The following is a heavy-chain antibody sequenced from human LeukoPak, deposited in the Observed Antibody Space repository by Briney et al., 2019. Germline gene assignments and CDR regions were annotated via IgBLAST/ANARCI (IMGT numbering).Heavy chain of an antibody. J-gene: IGHJ4*02. CDR2: IIPIFGTA. Sequence: SVKVSCKASGGTFSSYAISWVRQAPGQGLEWMGGIIPIFGTANYAQKFQGRVTITTDESTSTAYMELSSLRSEDTAVYYCARSELLWFGGVNSGFDYWGQGTLVTVSS. V-gene: IGHV1-69*05. D-gene: IGHD3-10*01. CDR3: ARSELLWFGGVNSGFDY. CDR1: GGTFSSYA.